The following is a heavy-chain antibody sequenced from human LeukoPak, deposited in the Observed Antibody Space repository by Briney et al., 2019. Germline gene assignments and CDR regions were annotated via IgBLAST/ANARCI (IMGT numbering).Heavy chain of an antibody. D-gene: IGHD5-18*01. CDR3: ARRGGYNFGIDY. V-gene: IGHV4-39*01. CDR2: IYYSGST. CDR1: GGSISGSDYY. J-gene: IGHJ4*02. Sequence: SETLSLTCTVSGGSISGSDYYWDWIRQPPGKGLEWIGDIYYSGSTYYNPSLKSRVTISVDTSKNQFSLKLSSVTAADTAIYYCARRGGYNFGIDYWGQGTLVTVSS.